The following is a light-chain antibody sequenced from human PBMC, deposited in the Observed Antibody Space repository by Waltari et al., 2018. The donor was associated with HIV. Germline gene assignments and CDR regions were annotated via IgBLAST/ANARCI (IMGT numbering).Light chain of an antibody. V-gene: IGLV1-51*01. CDR3: GTWDTSLNAGV. CDR1: TSNIGNNF. Sequence: QSVLTQPPAVSAAPGKKVAIACPGTTSNIGNNFVCWYQKLQGTAPKLLIFDNHKRPSGVSDRFSASKSGTSATLAITGLHTGDEAEYYCGTWDTSLNAGVFGGGTKVSVL. CDR2: DNH. J-gene: IGLJ2*01.